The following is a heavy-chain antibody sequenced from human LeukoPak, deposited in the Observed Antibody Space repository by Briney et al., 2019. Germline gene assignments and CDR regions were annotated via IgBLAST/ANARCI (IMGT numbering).Heavy chain of an antibody. J-gene: IGHJ5*02. CDR2: INTNTGNP. D-gene: IGHD3-22*01. CDR3: ARELLITRTWFDP. V-gene: IGHV7-4-1*02. CDR1: GYTFTTYA. Sequence: ASVKVSCKASGYTFTTYAMNWVGQAPGQGLEWLGWINTNTGNPTYAQGFTGRFVFSLDTSVSTAYLQISSLKAEDTAVYYCARELLITRTWFDPWGQGTLVTVSS.